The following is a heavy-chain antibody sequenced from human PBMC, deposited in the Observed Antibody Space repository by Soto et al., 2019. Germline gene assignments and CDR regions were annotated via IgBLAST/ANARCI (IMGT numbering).Heavy chain of an antibody. CDR2: IYHSGST. CDR3: ARVSGSSYYGMDV. D-gene: IGHD1-26*01. J-gene: IGHJ6*02. V-gene: IGHV4-4*02. Sequence: PSETLSLTCAASGGSISSSNWWSWVRQPPGKGLEWIGEIYHSGSTNYNPSLKSRVTISVDKSKNQFSLKLSSVTAADTAVYYCARVSGSSYYGMDVWGQGTTVTVSS. CDR1: GGSISSSNW.